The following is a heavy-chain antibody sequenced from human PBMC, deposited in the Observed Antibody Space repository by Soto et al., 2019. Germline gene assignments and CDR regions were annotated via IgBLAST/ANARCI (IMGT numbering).Heavy chain of an antibody. CDR1: GGSIRSGDYY. D-gene: IGHD3-22*01. V-gene: IGHV4-30-4*01. Sequence: PSETLSLTCTVSGGSIRSGDYYWSWIRQPPGKGLEWIGYIYYSGSTYYNPSLESRVTISVDTSKNQFSLKLSSVTAADTAVYYCARDALSRDSIWGQGTLVTVSS. CDR2: IYYSGST. CDR3: ARDALSRDSI. J-gene: IGHJ4*02.